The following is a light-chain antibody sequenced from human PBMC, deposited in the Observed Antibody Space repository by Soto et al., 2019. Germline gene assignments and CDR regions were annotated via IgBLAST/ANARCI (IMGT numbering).Light chain of an antibody. CDR1: QGVTRW. CDR2: SAS. Sequence: DIQLTQSPSSVSASIGDRVTMTCRASQGVTRWLAWYQQKPGRAPKLLIYSASSLQTGVPSRFSASGFGTDFTLTISSLQPEDFATYYCQQANTFPLTFGGGTTVEIK. CDR3: QQANTFPLT. V-gene: IGKV1-12*01. J-gene: IGKJ4*01.